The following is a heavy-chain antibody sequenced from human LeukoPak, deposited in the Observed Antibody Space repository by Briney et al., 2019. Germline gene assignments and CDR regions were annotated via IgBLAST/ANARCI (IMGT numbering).Heavy chain of an antibody. CDR2: ISAYNGNT. D-gene: IGHD3-16*01. Sequence: ASVKVSCKASGYTFTSYGISWVRQAPGQGLEWMGWISAYNGNTNYAQKLQGRVTMTTDTSTSTAYMELRSLRSDDTGAYYCARDRALGGPDYWGQGTLVTVSS. J-gene: IGHJ4*02. CDR1: GYTFTSYG. V-gene: IGHV1-18*01. CDR3: ARDRALGGPDY.